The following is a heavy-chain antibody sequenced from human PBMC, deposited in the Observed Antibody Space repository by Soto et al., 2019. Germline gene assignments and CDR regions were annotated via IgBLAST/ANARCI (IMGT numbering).Heavy chain of an antibody. V-gene: IGHV2-70*04. CDR1: GFSLIGSGMR. J-gene: IGHJ3*01. Sequence: SGPTLVNPTQTLTLTCSFSGFSLIGSGMRVSWLRPPPGKALEWLARIDWDDDEFYSTSLRSRLTISKDTSKNQVVLTMTNMAPVDTATYYCARTTWVQDDSSGSADAFDVWGQGTMVTVSS. CDR2: IDWDDDE. CDR3: ARTTWVQDDSSGSADAFDV. D-gene: IGHD3-22*01.